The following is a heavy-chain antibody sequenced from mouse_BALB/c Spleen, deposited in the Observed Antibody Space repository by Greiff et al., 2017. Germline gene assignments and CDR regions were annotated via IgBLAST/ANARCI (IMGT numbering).Heavy chain of an antibody. CDR2: INSNGGST. D-gene: IGHD2-1*01. J-gene: IGHJ2*01. Sequence: EVQLVESGGGLVQPGGSLKLSCAASGFTFSSYGMSWVRQTPDKRLELVATINSNGGSTYYPDSVKGRFTISRDNAKNTLYLQMSSLKSEDTAMYYCARDGPYGNYENYWGQGTTLTVSS. CDR1: GFTFSSYG. CDR3: ARDGPYGNYENY. V-gene: IGHV5-6-3*01.